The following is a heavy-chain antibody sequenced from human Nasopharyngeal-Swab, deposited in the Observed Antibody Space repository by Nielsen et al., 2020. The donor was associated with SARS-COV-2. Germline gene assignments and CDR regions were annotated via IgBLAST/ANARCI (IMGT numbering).Heavy chain of an antibody. CDR1: GFTLNNFG. CDR3: AKSMAYFQLSGTYSLHF. J-gene: IGHJ4*02. Sequence: GESLKISCAASGFTLNNFGMHWVRQAPGKGLEWVAFISYEGSIRNYIDSVKGRFTVSRDSSKNTVYLQMNSLRPDDTAVYFCAKSMAYFQLSGTYSLHFWGQGTLVTVSS. CDR2: ISYEGSIR. D-gene: IGHD2-21*01. V-gene: IGHV3-30*18.